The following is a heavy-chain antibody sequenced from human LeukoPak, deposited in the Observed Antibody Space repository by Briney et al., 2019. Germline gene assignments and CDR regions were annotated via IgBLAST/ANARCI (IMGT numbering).Heavy chain of an antibody. CDR1: GFTFISYA. D-gene: IGHD5-12*01. V-gene: IGHV3-30-3*01. CDR3: ARDTGYDGVY. CDR2: ISYDGSNK. Sequence: GGSLRLFCAASGFTFISYAMHWVRQAPGKGLEWVAVISYDGSNKYYADSVKGRFTIARDNSKNTLYLQMNSLRAEDTAVYYCARDTGYDGVYWGQGTLVTVSS. J-gene: IGHJ4*02.